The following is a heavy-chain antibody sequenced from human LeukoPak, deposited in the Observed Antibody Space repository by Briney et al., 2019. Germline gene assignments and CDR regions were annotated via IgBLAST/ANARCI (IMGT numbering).Heavy chain of an antibody. CDR1: GFTLSSYA. D-gene: IGHD4-17*01. CDR2: ISSSSSYI. J-gene: IGHJ3*02. Sequence: PGGSLRLSCAASGFTLSSYAMNWVRQAPGEGLEWVSSISSSSSYIYYADSVKGRFTISRDNAKNPPYLQMNSLRAEDTAVYYCARVTDYGDYLDAFDIWGQGTMVTVSS. CDR3: ARVTDYGDYLDAFDI. V-gene: IGHV3-21*01.